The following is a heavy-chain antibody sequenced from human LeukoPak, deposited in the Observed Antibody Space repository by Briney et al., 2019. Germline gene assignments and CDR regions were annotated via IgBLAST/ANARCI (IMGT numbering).Heavy chain of an antibody. J-gene: IGHJ6*02. Sequence: PGRSLRLSCAASGFTFSSYGMHWVRQAPREGLEWVAVIWYDGSNKYYADSVKGRFTISRDNSKNTLYLQMNSLRAEDTAVYYCARGLSGRVTTFLDPYYYYGMDVWGQGTTVTVSS. CDR3: ARGLSGRVTTFLDPYYYYGMDV. V-gene: IGHV3-33*01. CDR2: IWYDGSNK. CDR1: GFTFSSYG. D-gene: IGHD4-17*01.